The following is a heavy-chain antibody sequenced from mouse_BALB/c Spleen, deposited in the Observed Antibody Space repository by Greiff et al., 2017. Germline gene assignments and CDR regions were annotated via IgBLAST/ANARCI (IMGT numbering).Heavy chain of an antibody. V-gene: IGHV5-4*02. CDR3: ARADGYYGAMDY. Sequence: DVKLVESGGGLVKPGGSLKLSCAASGFTFSDYYMYWVRQTPEKRLEWVATISDGGSYTYYPDSVKGRFTISRDNAKNNLYLQMSSLKSEDTAMYYCARADGYYGAMDYWGQGTSVTVSS. D-gene: IGHD2-3*01. CDR2: ISDGGSYT. CDR1: GFTFSDYY. J-gene: IGHJ4*01.